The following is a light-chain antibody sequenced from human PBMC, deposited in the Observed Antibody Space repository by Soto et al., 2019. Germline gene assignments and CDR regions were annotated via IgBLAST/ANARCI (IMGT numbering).Light chain of an antibody. J-gene: IGLJ2*01. V-gene: IGLV2-11*01. Sequence: QFALTQPHSVSGSPGQSVTISCTGSSSDVGTYNFVSWYQQHPGKAPKLMIYDVTKRPSGVPDRFSASKSGNTASLTISGLQAEDEADYYCCSYAGTSPQFGGGTKVTVL. CDR1: SSDVGTYNF. CDR3: CSYAGTSPQ. CDR2: DVT.